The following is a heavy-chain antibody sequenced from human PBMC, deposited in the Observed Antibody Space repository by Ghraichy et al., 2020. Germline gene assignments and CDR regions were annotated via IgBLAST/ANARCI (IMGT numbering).Heavy chain of an antibody. CDR1: GYTFTSYG. CDR3: ARGFYDSGTYSPGE. D-gene: IGHD3-10*01. Sequence: ASVKVSCKASGYTFTSYGIIWVRQAPGQGLEWLGWISTYIGDTDYAQKFQDRVSMTTDTATTTAYIDLGSLRSDDTAVYYCARGFYDSGTYSPGEWGQGTLVTVSS. V-gene: IGHV1-18*04. CDR2: ISTYIGDT. J-gene: IGHJ4*02.